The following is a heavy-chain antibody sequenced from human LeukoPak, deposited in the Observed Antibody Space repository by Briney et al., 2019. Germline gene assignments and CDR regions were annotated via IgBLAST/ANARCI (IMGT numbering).Heavy chain of an antibody. CDR2: IYYSGTT. V-gene: IGHV4-59*12. Sequence: SETLSLTCTVSGGSISSYYWNWIRQPPGKGLEWIGYIYYSGTTNYNPSLKSRVSMSVDTSKNQFSLQLSSVTAADTAVYYCARGRIVGATYYLYYFDYWGQGTLVTVSS. J-gene: IGHJ4*02. D-gene: IGHD1-26*01. CDR1: GGSISSYY. CDR3: ARGRIVGATYYLYYFDY.